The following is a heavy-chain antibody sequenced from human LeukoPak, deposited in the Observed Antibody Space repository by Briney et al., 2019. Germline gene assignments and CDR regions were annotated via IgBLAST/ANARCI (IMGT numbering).Heavy chain of an antibody. J-gene: IGHJ5*02. CDR2: INHSGST. Sequence: PSETLSLTCAVYGGSFSGYYLSWIRQPPGKGLEWIGEINHSGSTNYNPSLKSRVTISVDTSKNQFSLKLSSVTAADTAVYYCAARGGATTWFDPWGQGTLVTVSS. D-gene: IGHD1-26*01. V-gene: IGHV4-34*01. CDR1: GGSFSGYY. CDR3: AARGGATTWFDP.